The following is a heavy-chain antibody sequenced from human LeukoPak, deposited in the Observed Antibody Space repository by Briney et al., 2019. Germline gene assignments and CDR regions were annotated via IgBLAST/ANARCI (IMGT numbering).Heavy chain of an antibody. V-gene: IGHV4-4*07. CDR3: ARGNRGYETFDY. Sequence: PSETLSLTCTVSGGSITPYYWSWIRQPPGKGLEWIGRVYASGNTKYNPSLKSRVTMSVDTSKSQVSLNMTSATAADTAVYFCARGNRGYETFDYWGQGALVTVSS. D-gene: IGHD5-12*01. CDR1: GGSITPYY. CDR2: VYASGNT. J-gene: IGHJ4*02.